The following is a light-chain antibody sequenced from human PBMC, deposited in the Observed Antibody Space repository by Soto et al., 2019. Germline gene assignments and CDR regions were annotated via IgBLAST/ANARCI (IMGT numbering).Light chain of an antibody. CDR1: TRDIAGYNY. CDR3: TSFSSSTSLYV. J-gene: IGLJ1*01. Sequence: QSVLTQPASVSGSLGQSITISCPGTTRDIAGYNYISWYQRLPGKAPKLMIYQVTIRPSGISNRFSGSKSGNTASLTISGLQAEDEADYYCTSFSSSTSLYVFGTGTKVTVL. CDR2: QVT. V-gene: IGLV2-14*01.